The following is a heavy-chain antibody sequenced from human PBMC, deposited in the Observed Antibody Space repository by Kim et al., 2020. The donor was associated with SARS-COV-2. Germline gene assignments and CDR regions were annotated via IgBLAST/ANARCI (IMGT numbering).Heavy chain of an antibody. V-gene: IGHV1-18*01. J-gene: IGHJ4*02. Sequence: TNYAQKLQGRVTMTTDTSTSTAYMELRSLRSDDTAVYYCARVGVQLCNDYWGQGTLVTVSS. CDR2: T. D-gene: IGHD5-18*01. CDR3: ARVGVQLCNDY.